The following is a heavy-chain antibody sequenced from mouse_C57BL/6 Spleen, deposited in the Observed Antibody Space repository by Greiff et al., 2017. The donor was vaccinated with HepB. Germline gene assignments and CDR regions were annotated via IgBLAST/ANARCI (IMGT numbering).Heavy chain of an antibody. D-gene: IGHD2-5*01. CDR1: GYSITSGYY. CDR2: ISYDGSN. CDR3: ARDQSNYDAMDY. V-gene: IGHV3-6*01. Sequence: VQLQHSGPGLVKPSQSLSLTCSVTGYSITSGYYWNWIRQFPGNKLEWMGYISYDGSNNYNPSLKNRISITRDTSKNQLFLKLNSVTTEDKATYYCARDQSNYDAMDYGGQGTSVTVSS. J-gene: IGHJ4*01.